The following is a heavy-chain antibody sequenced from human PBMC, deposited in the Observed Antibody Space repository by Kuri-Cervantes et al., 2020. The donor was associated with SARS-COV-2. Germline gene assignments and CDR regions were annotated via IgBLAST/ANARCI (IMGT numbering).Heavy chain of an antibody. CDR1: GGTFSGYA. D-gene: IGHD3-22*01. V-gene: IGHV1-24*01. CDR3: ATGPPTYYYDSSGPGGWFDP. J-gene: IGHJ5*02. Sequence: ASVKVSCKASGGTFSGYAISWVRQAPGKRLEWMGGFDPKGGGTIYAQKFQGRVTMTEDTSTATAYLELSSLRSEDTAGYYCATGPPTYYYDSSGPGGWFDPWGQGTLVTVSS. CDR2: FDPKGGGT.